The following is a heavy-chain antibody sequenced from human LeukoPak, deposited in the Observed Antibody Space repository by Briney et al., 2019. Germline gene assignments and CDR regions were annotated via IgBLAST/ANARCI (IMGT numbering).Heavy chain of an antibody. J-gene: IGHJ4*02. CDR3: AAAAAGTGELDY. CDR1: GFTFSSYG. Sequence: GGSLRLSCAASGFTFSSYGMHWVRQAPGKGLEWVAVISYDGSNKYYADSVKGRFTISRDNSKNTLYLQMNSLRAEDTAVYYCAAAAAGTGELDYWGQGTLVTVSS. CDR2: ISYDGSNK. D-gene: IGHD6-13*01. V-gene: IGHV3-30*03.